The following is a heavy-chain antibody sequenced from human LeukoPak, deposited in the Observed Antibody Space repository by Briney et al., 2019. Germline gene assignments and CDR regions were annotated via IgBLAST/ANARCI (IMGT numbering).Heavy chain of an antibody. V-gene: IGHV1-69*13. CDR2: IIPIFGTA. D-gene: IGHD1-20*01. CDR1: GGTFSSYA. Sequence: SVKVSCKASGGTFSSYAISWVRQAPGQGLEWMGGIIPIFGTANYAQKFQGRVTITADESTSTAYMELSSLRSEDTAVYYCAGGGDNWNGNYYYYYMDVWGKGTTVTISS. J-gene: IGHJ6*03. CDR3: AGGGDNWNGNYYYYYMDV.